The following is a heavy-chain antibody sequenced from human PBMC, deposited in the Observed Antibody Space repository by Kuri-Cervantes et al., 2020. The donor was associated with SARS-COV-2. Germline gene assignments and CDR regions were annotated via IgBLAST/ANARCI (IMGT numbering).Heavy chain of an antibody. V-gene: IGHV3-30*02. D-gene: IGHD2-15*01. CDR1: GFPFSDHY. Sequence: GESLKISCAASGFPFSDHYMDWVRQAPGKGLEWVAFIRYDGSNKYYADSVKGRFTISRNNSKNTVFLQMDSLRAEDTALYYCAKDLNHGDWDIAVVVAVPFYFDIWGRGTMVTVSS. CDR2: IRYDGSNK. J-gene: IGHJ3*02. CDR3: AKDLNHGDWDIAVVVAVPFYFDI.